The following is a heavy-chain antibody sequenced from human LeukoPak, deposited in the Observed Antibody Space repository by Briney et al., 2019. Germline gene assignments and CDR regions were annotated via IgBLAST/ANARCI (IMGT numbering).Heavy chain of an antibody. CDR1: GFTFSSSP. CDR3: ARCVGGDCYPQRIWFDP. CDR2: INPNSGGT. Sequence: GGSLRLSCAASGFTFSSSPMHWVRQAPGQGLEWMGRINPNSGGTNYAQKFQGRVTMTRDTSISTAYMELSRLRSDDTAVYYCARCVGGDCYPQRIWFDPWGQGTLVTVSS. V-gene: IGHV1-2*06. D-gene: IGHD2-21*02. J-gene: IGHJ5*02.